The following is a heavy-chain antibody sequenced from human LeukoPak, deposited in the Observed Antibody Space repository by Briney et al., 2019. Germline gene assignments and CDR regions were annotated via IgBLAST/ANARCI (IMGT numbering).Heavy chain of an antibody. CDR3: ARSEGSGWGLLAYYYYYMDV. CDR2: ISSSSSTI. CDR1: GFTFSSYS. Sequence: GGSLRLSCAASGFTFSSYSMNWVRQAPGKGLEWVSYISSSSSTIYYADSVKGRFTISRDNAKNSLYLQMNSLRDEDTAVYYCARSEGSGWGLLAYYYYYMDVWGEGTTVTVSS. J-gene: IGHJ6*03. D-gene: IGHD6-19*01. V-gene: IGHV3-48*02.